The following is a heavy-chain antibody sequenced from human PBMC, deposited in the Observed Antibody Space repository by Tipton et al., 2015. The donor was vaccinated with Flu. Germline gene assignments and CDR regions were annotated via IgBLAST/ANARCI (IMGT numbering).Heavy chain of an antibody. J-gene: IGHJ5*02. Sequence: LSLTCTVSGGSISSYYWSWIRQPPGKGLEWIGYIYYSGSTNYNPSLKSRVTISVDTSKNQFSLKLSSVTAADTAVYYCARYPESNYHWFGPWGQGALVTVSS. CDR1: GGSISSYY. CDR3: ARYPESNYHWFGP. CDR2: IYYSGST. D-gene: IGHD4-11*01. V-gene: IGHV4-59*01.